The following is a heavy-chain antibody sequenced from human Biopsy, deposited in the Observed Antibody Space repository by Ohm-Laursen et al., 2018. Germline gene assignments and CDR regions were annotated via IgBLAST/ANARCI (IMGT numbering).Heavy chain of an antibody. Sequence: SETLSLTCSVSGYSVTNDYYWGWIRQPPGKGLEWIGNIYYDGITYYNPSLKSRVAMSVETSKNQFSLRLTSVTAADTAVYYCARVAGGYAYYYGMDVWGQGTTVSVSS. CDR3: ARVAGGYAYYYGMDV. D-gene: IGHD5-12*01. CDR2: IYYDGIT. CDR1: GYSVTNDYY. J-gene: IGHJ6*02. V-gene: IGHV4-38-2*02.